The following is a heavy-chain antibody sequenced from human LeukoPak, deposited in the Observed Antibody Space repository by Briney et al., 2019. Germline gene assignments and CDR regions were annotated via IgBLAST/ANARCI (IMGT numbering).Heavy chain of an antibody. CDR2: ISYDGSNK. J-gene: IGHJ4*02. V-gene: IGHV3-30*04. CDR3: AREGVLSGTLDY. D-gene: IGHD2-8*02. Sequence: GGSLRLSCAASGFTYSTYAMSWVRQAPGKGLEWVAVISYDGSNKYYADSVKGQFTISRDNSKNTLYLQMNSLRAEDTAVYYCAREGVLSGTLDYWGQGTLVTVSS. CDR1: GFTYSTYA.